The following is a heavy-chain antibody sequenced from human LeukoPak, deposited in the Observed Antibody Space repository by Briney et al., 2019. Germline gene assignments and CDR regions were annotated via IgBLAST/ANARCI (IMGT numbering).Heavy chain of an antibody. V-gene: IGHV3-33*01. CDR3: ARDSLPYYDSSGYKLTPFDY. CDR2: IWCDGSNK. J-gene: IGHJ4*02. D-gene: IGHD3-22*01. Sequence: PGGSLRLSCAASGFTFSSYGMHWVRQAPGKGLEWVAVIWCDGSNKYYADSVKGRFTISRDNSKNTLYLQMNSLRAEDTAVYYCARDSLPYYDSSGYKLTPFDYWGQGTLVTVSS. CDR1: GFTFSSYG.